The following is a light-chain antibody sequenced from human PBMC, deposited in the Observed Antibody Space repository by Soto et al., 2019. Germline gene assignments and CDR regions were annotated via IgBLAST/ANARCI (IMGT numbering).Light chain of an antibody. Sequence: EIVLTQSPGTLSLSPGEKATLSCRASQSVSNNHLAWYQQKPGQAPRLIIYDASSRATGIPDRFSGSGSGTDFTLTISRLEPDDFAVYYCQQFSRSPWTFGQGTKVDIK. V-gene: IGKV3-20*01. CDR2: DAS. CDR3: QQFSRSPWT. J-gene: IGKJ1*01. CDR1: QSVSNNH.